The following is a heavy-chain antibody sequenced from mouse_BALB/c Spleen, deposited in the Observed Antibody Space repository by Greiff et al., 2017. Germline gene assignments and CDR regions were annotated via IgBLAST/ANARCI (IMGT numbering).Heavy chain of an antibody. CDR1: GYTFTSYW. CDR3: ARKVLPYAMDY. V-gene: IGHV1S41*01. Sequence: DLVKPGASVKLSCKASGYTFTSYWINWIKQRPGQGLEWIGRIAPGSGSTYYNEMFKGKATLTVDTSSSTAYIQLSSLSSEDSAVYFCARKVLPYAMDYWGQGTSVTVSS. CDR2: IAPGSGST. D-gene: IGHD1-3*01. J-gene: IGHJ4*01.